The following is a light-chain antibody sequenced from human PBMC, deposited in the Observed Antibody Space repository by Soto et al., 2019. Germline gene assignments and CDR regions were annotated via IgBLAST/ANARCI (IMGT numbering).Light chain of an antibody. CDR1: ESVSTY. CDR3: QQRSSWPLT. Sequence: EVVLAQSPATLSLSPGDRATLSCRANESVSTYLAWYQQKPGQSPRLLIYDTSKRATGIPAWFSGSGSGTDFTLTIVSLEPEDFVFYYCQQRSSWPLTFGGGTKVDIK. V-gene: IGKV3-11*01. CDR2: DTS. J-gene: IGKJ4*01.